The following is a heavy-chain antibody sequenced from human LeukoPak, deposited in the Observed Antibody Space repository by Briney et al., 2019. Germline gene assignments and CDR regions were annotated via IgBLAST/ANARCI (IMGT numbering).Heavy chain of an antibody. J-gene: IGHJ4*02. CDR1: GGSISSYY. CDR3: ARAPGYSYGYIYFDY. D-gene: IGHD5-18*01. CDR2: IYYSGST. V-gene: IGHV4-59*01. Sequence: SETLSLTCTVSGGSISSYYWIWIRQPPGKGLEWIGYIYYSGSTNYNPSLKSRVTISVDTSKNQFSLKLSSVTAADTAVYYCARAPGYSYGYIYFDYWGQGTLVTVSS.